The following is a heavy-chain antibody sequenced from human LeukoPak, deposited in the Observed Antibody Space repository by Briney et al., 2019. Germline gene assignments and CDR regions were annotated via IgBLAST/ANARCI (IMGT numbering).Heavy chain of an antibody. CDR3: ARAHSSSWYQSGYYGMDV. Sequence: GASVKVSCKASGYTFTGYYMHWVRQAPGQGLEWMGIINPSGGSTSYAQKFQGRVTMTRDTSTSTVYMELSSLRSEDTAVYYCARAHSSSWYQSGYYGMDVWGQGTTVTVSS. V-gene: IGHV1-46*01. D-gene: IGHD6-13*01. CDR1: GYTFTGYY. CDR2: INPSGGST. J-gene: IGHJ6*02.